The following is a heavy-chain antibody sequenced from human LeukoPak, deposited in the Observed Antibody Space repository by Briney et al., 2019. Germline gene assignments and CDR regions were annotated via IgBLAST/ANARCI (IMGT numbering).Heavy chain of an antibody. CDR2: IYYSGRA. V-gene: IGHV4-59*08. J-gene: IGHJ3*02. Sequence: PSEPLSLTCTVSGGSITSHYGSWLRHAREKGLEWVGYIYYSGRAKYNTSLQSRGTISLDTTEKKLSLKVTSVTAADRAVYYCTRLLDNDSSGDPDTFDMWGQGTVVTVSS. D-gene: IGHD3-22*01. CDR3: TRLLDNDSSGDPDTFDM. CDR1: GGSITSHY.